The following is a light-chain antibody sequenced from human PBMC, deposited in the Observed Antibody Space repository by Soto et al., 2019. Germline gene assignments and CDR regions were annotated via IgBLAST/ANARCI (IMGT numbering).Light chain of an antibody. CDR1: QSVSIL. J-gene: IGKJ5*01. V-gene: IGKV3-11*01. Sequence: EIVMTQSPATLSVSPGERDTLSCRASQSVSILLAWYQQKPGQAPRLLIYDASNRATGIPARFSGSGSGTDFTLTISSLEPEDFAVYYCQQRSNWPPITFGQGTRLEIK. CDR3: QQRSNWPPIT. CDR2: DAS.